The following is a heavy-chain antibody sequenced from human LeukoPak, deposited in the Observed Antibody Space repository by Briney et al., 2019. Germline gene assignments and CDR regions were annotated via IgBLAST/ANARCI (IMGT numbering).Heavy chain of an antibody. CDR3: ASGLRYFDWPAAVAGWFDP. J-gene: IGHJ5*02. CDR1: GGSISSGGYY. CDR2: IYYSGST. V-gene: IGHV4-31*03. D-gene: IGHD3-9*01. Sequence: SQTLSLTCTVSGGSISSGGYYWSWIRQHPGKGLEWIGYIYYSGSTYYNPSLKSRVTISVDTSKNQFSLKLSSVTAADTAVYYCASGLRYFDWPAAVAGWFDPWGQETLVTVSS.